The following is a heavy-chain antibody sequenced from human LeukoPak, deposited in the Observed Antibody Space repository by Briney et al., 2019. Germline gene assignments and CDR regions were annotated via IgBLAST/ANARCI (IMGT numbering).Heavy chain of an antibody. CDR1: GFTFSSYS. CDR3: AGDQTPYSSRLYIFDY. V-gene: IGHV3-21*01. CDR2: ISSSISYI. D-gene: IGHD6-13*01. Sequence: GGSLRLSCAASGFTFSSYSMNWVRQAPGKGLEWVSSISSSISYIYYADSVKGRVTISRDNAKNSLYLQMNSLGAEDTAVYYCAGDQTPYSSRLYIFDYWGQGTLVTVSS. J-gene: IGHJ4*02.